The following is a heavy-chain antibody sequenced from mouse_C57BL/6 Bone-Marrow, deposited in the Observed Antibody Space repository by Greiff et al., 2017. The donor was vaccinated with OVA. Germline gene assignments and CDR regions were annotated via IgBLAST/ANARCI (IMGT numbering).Heavy chain of an antibody. J-gene: IGHJ2*01. CDR1: GYTFTSYG. D-gene: IGHD1-1*01. CDR2: IYPRSGNT. V-gene: IGHV1-81*01. CDR3: ARYYYGSPYFDY. Sequence: VMLVESGAELARPGASVKLSCKASGYTFTSYGISWVKQRTGQGLEWIGEIYPRSGNTYYNEKFKGKATLTADKSSSTAYMELRSLTSEDSAVYFCARYYYGSPYFDYWGQGTTLTVSS.